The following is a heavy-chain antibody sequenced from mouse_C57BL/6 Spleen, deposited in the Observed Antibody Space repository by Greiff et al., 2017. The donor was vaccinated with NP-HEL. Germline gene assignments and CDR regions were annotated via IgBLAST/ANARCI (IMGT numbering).Heavy chain of an antibody. CDR1: GYTFTSYW. CDR2: INPSNGGT. V-gene: IGHV1-53*01. D-gene: IGHD1-1*01. J-gene: IGHJ2*01. Sequence: QVQLQQPGTELVKPGASVKLSCKASGYTFTSYWMHWVKQRPGQGLEWIGNINPSNGGTNYNEKFKSKATLTVDKSSSTAYMQLSSLTSEDSAVYDGARGDYYGSSYGYFDYWGKGTTLTVSS. CDR3: ARGDYYGSSYGYFDY.